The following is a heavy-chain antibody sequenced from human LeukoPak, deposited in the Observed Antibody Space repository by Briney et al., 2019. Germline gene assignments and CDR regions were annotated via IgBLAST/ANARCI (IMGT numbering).Heavy chain of an antibody. Sequence: SETLSLTCTVSGVSVSSGRYYWSWLRQPPGKGLEWIGYIYYSGSTNYNPSLKSRVTISVDTSKNQFSLKLSSVTAADTAVYYCAREGGATFDYWGQGTLVTVSS. V-gene: IGHV4-61*01. CDR1: GVSVSSGRYY. J-gene: IGHJ4*02. D-gene: IGHD1-26*01. CDR2: IYYSGST. CDR3: AREGGATFDY.